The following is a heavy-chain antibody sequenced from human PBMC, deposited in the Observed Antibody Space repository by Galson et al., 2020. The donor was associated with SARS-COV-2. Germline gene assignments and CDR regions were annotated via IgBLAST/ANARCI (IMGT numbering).Heavy chain of an antibody. CDR2: ITYDGSNK. Sequence: GGSLRLSFAASGFNFNSYGLHWVRQAPGKGLEWVAVITYDGSNKYYTDSVKGRFTIARDNSKSTLFLQMNSLIAEDTAVYYCARGPNYYYMDVWGKGTTVTVSS. J-gene: IGHJ6*03. CDR1: GFNFNSYG. V-gene: IGHV3-30*03. CDR3: ARGPNYYYMDV.